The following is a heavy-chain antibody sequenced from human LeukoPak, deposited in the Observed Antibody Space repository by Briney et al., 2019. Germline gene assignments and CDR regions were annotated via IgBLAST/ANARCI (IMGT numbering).Heavy chain of an antibody. CDR1: GYTLTELS. Sequence: SVKVSCKVXGYTLTELSMHWVRQAPGKGLEWMGGFDPEDGETIYAQKFQGRVTMTEDTSTDTAYMELSSLRSEDTAVYYCATAGIAVAGTGSFDYWGQGTLVTVSS. CDR3: ATAGIAVAGTGSFDY. D-gene: IGHD6-19*01. J-gene: IGHJ4*02. V-gene: IGHV1-24*01. CDR2: FDPEDGET.